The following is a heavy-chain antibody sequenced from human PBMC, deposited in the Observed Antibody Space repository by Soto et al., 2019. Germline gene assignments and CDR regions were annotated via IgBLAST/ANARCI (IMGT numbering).Heavy chain of an antibody. CDR1: GGSFSGYI. D-gene: IGHD2-15*01. J-gene: IGHJ6*02. CDR3: ARDYRYCSGGSCSYYYYGMDV. V-gene: IGHV4-34*01. Sequence: LSLTCDVYGGSFSGYIWTWIRQTPGKGLQWIGQINHSGSANYNPSLKSRVTISVHTSNSQFSLELSSVTAADTAVYYCARDYRYCSGGSCSYYYYGMDVWGQGTKVTVSS. CDR2: INHSGSA.